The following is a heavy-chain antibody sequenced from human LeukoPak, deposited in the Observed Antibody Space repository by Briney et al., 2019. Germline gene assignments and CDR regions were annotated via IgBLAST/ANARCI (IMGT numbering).Heavy chain of an antibody. Sequence: QPGGSLRLSCAGSGFNFSTYEMNWVRQAPGKGLEWLSYISSRGSSIYYADSVKGRFTISRDNAKNSLYLQMNSLRDEDTAVYYCARDYAYAFDIWGQGTMVTVSS. CDR3: ARDYAYAFDI. CDR1: GFNFSTYE. CDR2: ISSRGSSI. V-gene: IGHV3-48*03. J-gene: IGHJ3*02. D-gene: IGHD3-16*01.